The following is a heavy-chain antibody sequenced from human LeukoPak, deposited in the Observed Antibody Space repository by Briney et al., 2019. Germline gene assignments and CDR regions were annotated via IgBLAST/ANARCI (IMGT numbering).Heavy chain of an antibody. CDR1: GGSISSGGYY. CDR2: IYHSGST. V-gene: IGHV4-30-2*01. J-gene: IGHJ4*02. CDR3: ARGQTSVVTAIPYYFDY. D-gene: IGHD2-21*02. Sequence: SETLSLTCTVSGGSISSGGYYWSWIRQPPGKGLEWIGYIYHSGSTYYNPSLKSRVTISVDRSKNQFSLKLNSVTAADMAVYYCARGQTSVVTAIPYYFDYWGRGTLVTVSS.